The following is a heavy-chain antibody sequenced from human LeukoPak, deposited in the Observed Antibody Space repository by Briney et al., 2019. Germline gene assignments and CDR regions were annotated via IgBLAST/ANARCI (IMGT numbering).Heavy chain of an antibody. V-gene: IGHV1-69*05. CDR1: GGTFSSYA. D-gene: IGHD6-19*01. Sequence: ASVKVSCKASGGTFSSYAISWVRQARGQGLECMGRIIPIFGTAHYAQKFQGRVTITTDESTSTAYMELSSLRSEDTAVYYCAREVLYSSGSFDYWGQGTLVTVSS. J-gene: IGHJ4*02. CDR2: IIPIFGTA. CDR3: AREVLYSSGSFDY.